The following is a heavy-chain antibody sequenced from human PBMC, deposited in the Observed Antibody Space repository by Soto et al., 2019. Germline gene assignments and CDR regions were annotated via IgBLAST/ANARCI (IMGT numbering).Heavy chain of an antibody. CDR1: GGTFSSYA. J-gene: IGHJ3*02. V-gene: IGHV1-69*13. CDR3: ARVARSILRYFDWLSVGAFDI. D-gene: IGHD3-9*01. Sequence: GASVKVSCKASGGTFSSYAISWVRQAPGQGLEWMGGIIPIFGTANYAQKFQGRVTITADESTSTAYMELSSLRSEDTAVYYCARVARSILRYFDWLSVGAFDIWGQGTMVTVSS. CDR2: IIPIFGTA.